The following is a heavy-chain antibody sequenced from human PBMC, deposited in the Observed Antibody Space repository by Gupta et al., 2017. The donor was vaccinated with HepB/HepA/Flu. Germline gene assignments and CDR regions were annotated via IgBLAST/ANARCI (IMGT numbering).Heavy chain of an antibody. CDR3: AKDGSYYYMDV. J-gene: IGHJ6*03. D-gene: IGHD1-26*01. CDR2: ISYDGSNK. Sequence: QVQLVESGGGVVQPGRSLRLSCAASGFTFSSYGMHWVRQAPGKGLEWVAVISYDGSNKYYADSVKGRFTISRDNSKNTLYLQMNSLRAEDTAVYYCAKDGSYYYMDVWGKGTTVTVSS. CDR1: GFTFSSYG. V-gene: IGHV3-30*18.